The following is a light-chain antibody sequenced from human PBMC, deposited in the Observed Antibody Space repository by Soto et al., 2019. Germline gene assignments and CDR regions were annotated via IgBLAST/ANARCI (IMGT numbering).Light chain of an antibody. J-gene: IGKJ4*01. CDR2: DAS. V-gene: IGKV1D-13*01. Sequence: AIQLTQSPSSLSASVGDRVTITCRASQAISSSLAWYQQKPGKPPKLLIFDASTLESGVPSRFSGSGSGTDFTLTISSLQPEDFETYYCQQFNHYPLTFGGGTKVDI. CDR3: QQFNHYPLT. CDR1: QAISSS.